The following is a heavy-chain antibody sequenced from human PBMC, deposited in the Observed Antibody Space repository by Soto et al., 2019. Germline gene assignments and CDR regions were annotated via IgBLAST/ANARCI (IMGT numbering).Heavy chain of an antibody. Sequence: QVQLVQSGAEVKKPGASVKVSCKTSGYPFTSYGINWVRQAPGQGPEWMGWISAYNDKTIYTQKFQGRVTVTTDTSTSTAYMELRSLRSDDTAVYYCARDRLIAVTGLLRNWGQGTLVTVSS. CDR2: ISAYNDKT. CDR3: ARDRLIAVTGLLRN. CDR1: GYPFTSYG. J-gene: IGHJ4*02. D-gene: IGHD6-19*01. V-gene: IGHV1-18*01.